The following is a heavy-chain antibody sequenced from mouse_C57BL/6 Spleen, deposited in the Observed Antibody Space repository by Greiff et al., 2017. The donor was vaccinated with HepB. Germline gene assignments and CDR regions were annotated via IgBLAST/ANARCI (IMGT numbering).Heavy chain of an antibody. V-gene: IGHV1-81*01. CDR2: IYPGSGST. CDR3: ARGYCGGGYGFALAY. Sequence: QVQLQQSGAELVRPGASVKLSCKASGYTFTSYGISWVKQRTGQGLEWIGEIYPGSGSTNYNEKFKGKATLTVDTSSSTAYMELRSLTSEDSAVYFCARGYCGGGYGFALAYWGQGTFVTVSA. J-gene: IGHJ3*01. CDR1: GYTFTSYG. D-gene: IGHD2-2*01.